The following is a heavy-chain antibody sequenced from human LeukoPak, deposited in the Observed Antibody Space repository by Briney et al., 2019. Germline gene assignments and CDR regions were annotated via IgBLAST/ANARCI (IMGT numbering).Heavy chain of an antibody. CDR1: GFTFSSYA. CDR3: ARDRSMVTTLGVYYFDY. J-gene: IGHJ4*02. CDR2: ISSNGGST. D-gene: IGHD2-8*02. V-gene: IGHV3-64*01. Sequence: GGSLRLSCAASGFTFSSYAMHWVRQAPGKGLEYVSAISSNGGSTYYANSVKGRFTISRDNSKITLYLQMGSLRAEDMAVYYCARDRSMVTTLGVYYFDYWGQGTLVTVSS.